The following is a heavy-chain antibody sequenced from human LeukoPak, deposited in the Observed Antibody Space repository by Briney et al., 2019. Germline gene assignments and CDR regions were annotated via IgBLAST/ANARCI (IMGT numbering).Heavy chain of an antibody. Sequence: GGSLRLSCAASGFTFSSYSMNWVRQAPGQGLEWVSSISSSSSYIYYADSVKGRFTISRDNAKNSLYLQMNSLRAEDTAVYYCARDPKYSSSSGDHWGQGTLVTVSS. D-gene: IGHD6-6*01. CDR3: ARDPKYSSSSGDH. CDR1: GFTFSSYS. V-gene: IGHV3-21*01. CDR2: ISSSSSYI. J-gene: IGHJ4*02.